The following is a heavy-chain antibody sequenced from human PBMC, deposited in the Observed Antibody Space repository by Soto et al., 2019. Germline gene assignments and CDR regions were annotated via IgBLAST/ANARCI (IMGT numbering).Heavy chain of an antibody. J-gene: IGHJ6*02. CDR1: GYTFTGYY. Sequence: ASVKGSYKASGYTFTGYYMHWVRQAPGQGLEWMGWINPNSGGTNYAQKFQGWVTMTRDTSISTAYMELSRLRSDDTAVYYCARDLYTYYYYGMDVWGQGTTVTVS. V-gene: IGHV1-2*04. CDR3: ARDLYTYYYYGMDV. D-gene: IGHD4-4*01. CDR2: INPNSGGT.